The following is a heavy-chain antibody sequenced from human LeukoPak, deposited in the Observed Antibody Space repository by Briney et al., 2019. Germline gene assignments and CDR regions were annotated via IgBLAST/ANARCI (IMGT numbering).Heavy chain of an antibody. J-gene: IGHJ3*02. D-gene: IGHD6-19*01. CDR3: AKDLWQWLDGAFDI. V-gene: IGHV3-23*01. CDR2: IISSGDT. CDR1: GFTFSSYA. Sequence: GGSLRLSCAASGFTFSSYAMSWVRQAPGKGLQWVAAIISSGDTYYADSVKGRFTVSRDNSKNTLYLQMNTLRAEDTAIYYCAKDLWQWLDGAFDIWGQGTMVTVSS.